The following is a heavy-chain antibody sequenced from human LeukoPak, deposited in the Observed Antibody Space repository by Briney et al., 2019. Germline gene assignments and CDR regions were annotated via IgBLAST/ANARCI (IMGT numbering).Heavy chain of an antibody. CDR2: IYSGGST. CDR3: ASPDFWSDYYGSFDY. Sequence: PSETLSLTCTVSGGSVSFGSYYWSWVRQPAGKGLESLGRIYSGGSTNYNPSLKSRVTMSVDMSKNQFCLKVRSVTAADTAVYYCASPDFWSDYYGSFDYWGQGILVTVSS. D-gene: IGHD3-3*01. CDR1: GGSVSFGSYY. V-gene: IGHV4-61*02. J-gene: IGHJ4*02.